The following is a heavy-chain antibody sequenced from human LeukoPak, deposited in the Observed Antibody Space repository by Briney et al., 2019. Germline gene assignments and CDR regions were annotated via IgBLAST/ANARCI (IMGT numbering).Heavy chain of an antibody. D-gene: IGHD3-3*01. V-gene: IGHV4-39*01. J-gene: IGHJ4*02. CDR1: GGSISSSSYY. CDR2: IYYSGST. Sequence: SETLSLTCTVSGGSISSSSYYWGWIRQPPGKGLEWIGSIYYSGSTYYNPSLESRVTISVDTSKNQFSLKLSSVTAADTAVYYCARQRATTIFGVVMGVAGTHFDYWGQGTLVTVSS. CDR3: ARQRATTIFGVVMGVAGTHFDY.